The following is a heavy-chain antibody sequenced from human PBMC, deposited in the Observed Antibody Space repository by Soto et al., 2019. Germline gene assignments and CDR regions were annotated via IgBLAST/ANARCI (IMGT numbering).Heavy chain of an antibody. CDR2: IDWDDDK. D-gene: IGHD5-18*01. CDR1: GFSLSTSGMC. Sequence: SGPTLVNPTQTLTLTCPFSGFSLSTSGMCVSWIRQPPGKALEWLALIDWDDDKYYSTSLKTRLTISKDTSKNQVVLTMTNMDPVDTATYYCAIQLCQMGYYYGMDVWGQGTTVTVSS. J-gene: IGHJ6*02. CDR3: AIQLCQMGYYYGMDV. V-gene: IGHV2-70*01.